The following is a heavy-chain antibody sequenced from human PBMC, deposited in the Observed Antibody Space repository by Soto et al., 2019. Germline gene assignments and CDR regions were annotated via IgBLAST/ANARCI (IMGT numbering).Heavy chain of an antibody. J-gene: IGHJ6*02. Sequence: SETLSLTCTVSGGSISSYYWSWIRQPPGKGLEWIGYIYYSGSTNYSPALKSRVTISVDTSKDQFSLKLSSVTAADTAVYYCARSHFPYYYGSGSYYNGASLDYYYGMDVWGQGTTVTVSS. D-gene: IGHD3-10*01. CDR3: ARSHFPYYYGSGSYYNGASLDYYYGMDV. V-gene: IGHV4-59*01. CDR1: GGSISSYY. CDR2: IYYSGST.